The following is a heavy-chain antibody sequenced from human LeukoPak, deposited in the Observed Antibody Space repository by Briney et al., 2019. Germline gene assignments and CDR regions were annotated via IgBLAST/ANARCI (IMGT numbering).Heavy chain of an antibody. D-gene: IGHD3-22*01. CDR2: ISGSGGST. Sequence: PGGSLRLSFAASGFTFSSYAMSWVRQAPGKGLEWVSGISGSGGSTYYADSVKGRFTISRDNSKNTLYVQMNSLRAEDTAVYYCAKGNTMIVTVREAFDYWGQATLVTVSS. J-gene: IGHJ4*02. CDR3: AKGNTMIVTVREAFDY. V-gene: IGHV3-23*01. CDR1: GFTFSSYA.